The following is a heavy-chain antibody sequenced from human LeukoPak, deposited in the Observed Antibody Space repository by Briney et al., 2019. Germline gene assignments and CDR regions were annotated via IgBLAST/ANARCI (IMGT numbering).Heavy chain of an antibody. CDR3: ARDLFLDIAAAGTRWFDP. CDR1: GFTFSSYA. Sequence: PGGSLRLSCAASGFTFSSYAMHWVRQAPGKGLEWVAVISYDGSNKYYADSVKGRFTISRDNSKNTLYLQMNSLRAEDTAVYYCARDLFLDIAAAGTRWFDPWGQGTLVTVSS. D-gene: IGHD6-13*01. CDR2: ISYDGSNK. J-gene: IGHJ5*02. V-gene: IGHV3-30*04.